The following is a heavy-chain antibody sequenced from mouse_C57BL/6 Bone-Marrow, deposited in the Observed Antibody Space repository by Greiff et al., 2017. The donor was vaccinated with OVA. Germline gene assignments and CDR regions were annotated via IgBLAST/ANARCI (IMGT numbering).Heavy chain of an antibody. CDR3: ARHPYDGRDY. CDR2: ISSGGSYT. Sequence: EVHLVESGGDLVKPGGSLKLSCAASGFTFSSYGMSWVRQTPDKRLEWVATISSGGSYTYYPDSVKGRFTISRDNAKNTLYLQMSSLKSEDTAMYYCARHPYDGRDYWGQGTTLTVSS. CDR1: GFTFSSYG. D-gene: IGHD2-3*01. V-gene: IGHV5-6*01. J-gene: IGHJ2*01.